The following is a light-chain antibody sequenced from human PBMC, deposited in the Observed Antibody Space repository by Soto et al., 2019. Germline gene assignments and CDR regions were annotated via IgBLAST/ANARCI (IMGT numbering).Light chain of an antibody. CDR1: SSDVGGYNY. J-gene: IGLJ2*01. Sequence: QSVLTQPASVSGSPGQSITISCTGTSSDVGGYNYVSWYQQHPGKAPKLMIYDVSNRPSGVSNRFSGSKSGNTASLTISGLQAEDEADYYCSSYTSSSTTLRVFGGGTKLTVL. CDR2: DVS. V-gene: IGLV2-14*01. CDR3: SSYTSSSTTLRV.